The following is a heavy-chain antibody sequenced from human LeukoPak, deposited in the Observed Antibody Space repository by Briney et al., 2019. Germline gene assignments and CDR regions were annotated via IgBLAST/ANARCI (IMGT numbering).Heavy chain of an antibody. CDR3: ARSGPAAGRPDAFDI. CDR2: IYYSGIT. D-gene: IGHD2-2*01. CDR1: GGSISSSSFY. J-gene: IGHJ3*02. Sequence: PSETLSLTCTLSGGSISSSSFYWGWIRQPPGKGLECIGTIYYSGITYYNLSLKSRVTISVDTSKNQFSLKLSSLTAADTAVYFCARSGPAAGRPDAFDIWGQGTMVTVSS. V-gene: IGHV4-39*07.